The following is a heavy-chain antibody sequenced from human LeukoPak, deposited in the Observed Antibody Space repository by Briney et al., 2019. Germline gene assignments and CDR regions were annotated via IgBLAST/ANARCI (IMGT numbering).Heavy chain of an antibody. CDR2: IYYSGST. V-gene: IGHV4-31*03. CDR1: GGSISSGGYY. Sequence: NPSETLSLTCTVSGGSISSGGYYWSWIRQHPGKGLEWIGYIYYSGSTYYNPSLKSRVTISVDTSKNQFSLKLSSVTAADTAVYYCARIIPAAISFDPWGQGTLVTVSS. J-gene: IGHJ5*02. CDR3: ARIIPAAISFDP. D-gene: IGHD2-2*02.